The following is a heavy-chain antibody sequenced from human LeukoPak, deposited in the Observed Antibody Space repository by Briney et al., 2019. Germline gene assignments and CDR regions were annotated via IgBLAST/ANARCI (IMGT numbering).Heavy chain of an antibody. D-gene: IGHD5-18*01. CDR2: ISYNGGVR. Sequence: GESLKISCKGSGYSFTSYWIGWVRQAPGKGLEWVALISYNGGVRFYADSVKGRFTISRDNSKNTVYLQMNSLRTEDTAVYYCLTEDTPTVFDYWGQGTLVTVSS. V-gene: IGHV3-30*03. J-gene: IGHJ4*02. CDR3: LTEDTPTVFDY. CDR1: GYSFTSYW.